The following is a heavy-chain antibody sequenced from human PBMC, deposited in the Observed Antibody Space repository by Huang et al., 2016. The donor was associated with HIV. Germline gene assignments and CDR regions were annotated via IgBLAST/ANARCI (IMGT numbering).Heavy chain of an antibody. CDR2: MHQSGDT. V-gene: IGHV4-4*07. CDR3: AREDRNAFDI. CDR1: GVSTRTYV. Sequence: QVHLQESGPGLVKPSETLSLICTVSGVSTRTYVWRWIRQPAGKGPACIARMHQSGDTKSHPSIRSGVTMSVDTSKNQLSLRLTSVTAADTAVYYCAREDRNAFDIWGQGIMVIVSS. J-gene: IGHJ3*02.